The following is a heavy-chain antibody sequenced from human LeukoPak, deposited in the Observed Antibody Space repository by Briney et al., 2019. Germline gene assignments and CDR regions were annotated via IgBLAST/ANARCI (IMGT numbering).Heavy chain of an antibody. CDR1: GFTFSSYE. CDR3: ARITSSSDYFDY. CDR2: ISSSGSTI. J-gene: IGHJ4*02. D-gene: IGHD6-6*01. Sequence: GGPLRLSCAASGFTFSSYEMNWVRKAPGKGLEWVSYISSSGSTIYYADSVKGRFTISRDNAKNSLYLQMNSLRAEDTAVYYCARITSSSDYFDYWGQGTLVTVSS. V-gene: IGHV3-48*03.